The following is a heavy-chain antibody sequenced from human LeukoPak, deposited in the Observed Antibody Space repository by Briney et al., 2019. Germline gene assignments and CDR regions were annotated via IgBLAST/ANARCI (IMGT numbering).Heavy chain of an antibody. J-gene: IGHJ5*02. Sequence: PSETLSLTCAVYGXSFSGYYWSWIRQPPGKGLEWIGYIYYSGSTYYNPSPKSRVTISVDTSKNQFSLKLSSVTAADTAVYYCARDLSNPHCSGGSLPCNWFDPWGQGTLVTVSS. CDR3: ARDLSNPHCSGGSLPCNWFDP. CDR1: GXSFSGYY. V-gene: IGHV4-34*09. CDR2: IYYSGST. D-gene: IGHD2-15*01.